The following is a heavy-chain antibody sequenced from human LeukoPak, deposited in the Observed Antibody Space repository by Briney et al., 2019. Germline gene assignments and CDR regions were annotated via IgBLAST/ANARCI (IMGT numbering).Heavy chain of an antibody. J-gene: IGHJ5*02. Sequence: ASETLSLTCTVSGGSISSYYWSWIRQPPGKGLEWIGYIYYSGSTNYNPSLKSRVTISVDTSKNQFSLKLSPVTAADTAVYYCARDYYDFWSGYFSNWFDPWGQGTLVTVSS. V-gene: IGHV4-59*01. CDR3: ARDYYDFWSGYFSNWFDP. CDR1: GGSISSYY. CDR2: IYYSGST. D-gene: IGHD3-3*01.